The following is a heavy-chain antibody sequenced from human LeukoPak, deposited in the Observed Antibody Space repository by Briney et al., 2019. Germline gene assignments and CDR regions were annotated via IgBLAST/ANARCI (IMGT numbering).Heavy chain of an antibody. D-gene: IGHD2-21*01. J-gene: IGHJ4*02. CDR1: GFTFDDYG. Sequence: GGSLRLSCAASGFTFDDYGMSWVRQAPGKGLEWVSGINWNGGSTGYADSVKGRFTISRDNAKNSLSLQMNSLRVEDTAFYYCARDGGDCGGDSCYVDYWGQGTLVTVSS. CDR2: INWNGGST. V-gene: IGHV3-20*04. CDR3: ARDGGDCGGDSCYVDY.